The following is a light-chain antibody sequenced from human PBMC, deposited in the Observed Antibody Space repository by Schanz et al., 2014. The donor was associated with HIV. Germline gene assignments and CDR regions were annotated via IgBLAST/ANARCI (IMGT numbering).Light chain of an antibody. J-gene: IGKJ4*01. CDR1: QVVSSNY. CDR2: DAS. V-gene: IGKV3D-11*01. CDR3: QQRSSWPRLT. Sequence: EIVLTQSPGTLSLSPGERATLRCRATQVVSSNYLAWYQQKPGQAPRLLIYDASNRATGIPARFSGSGSGTDFTLTISSLEPEDFAIYYCQQRSSWPRLTFGGGTKVEIK.